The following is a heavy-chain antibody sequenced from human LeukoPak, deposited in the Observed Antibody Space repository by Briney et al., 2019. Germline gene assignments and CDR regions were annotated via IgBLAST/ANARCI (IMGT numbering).Heavy chain of an antibody. V-gene: IGHV4-38-2*02. Sequence: TSETLSLTCTVSGGSISSAYYWGWIRQPPGKGLEWIGSIYHSGSTYYNPSLKSRVAISVDTSKNQFSLKLSSVTAADTAVYYCARVHVGATIYYYGMDVWGQGTTVTVSS. D-gene: IGHD1-26*01. CDR3: ARVHVGATIYYYGMDV. CDR1: GGSISSAYY. CDR2: IYHSGST. J-gene: IGHJ6*02.